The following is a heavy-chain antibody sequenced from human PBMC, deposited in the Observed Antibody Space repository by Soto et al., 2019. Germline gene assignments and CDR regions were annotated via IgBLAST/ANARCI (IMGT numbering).Heavy chain of an antibody. CDR3: ARRNVYGSGSYSFDD. CDR2: INAAIGNT. Sequence: QVQLVQSGAEVKKPGASVKVSCKASGYTFTNYAMHWVRQAPGQRLEGMGWINAAIGNTKYSQKFQGSVTITRDTSANTAYMEVSSLRSEDTAVYYCARRNVYGSGSYSFDDWGHGTLVTVSS. D-gene: IGHD3-10*01. J-gene: IGHJ4*01. CDR1: GYTFTNYA. V-gene: IGHV1-3*01.